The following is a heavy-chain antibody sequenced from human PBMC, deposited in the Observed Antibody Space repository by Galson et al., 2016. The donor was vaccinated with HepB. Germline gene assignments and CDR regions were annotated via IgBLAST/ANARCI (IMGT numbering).Heavy chain of an antibody. D-gene: IGHD6-19*01. Sequence: SLRLSCAASGFIFNNYAMTWVRQAPGEGLEWVSVISNTGSSTYYADSVKGRFTISRESSKNTVYLQMNSLRAADTAVYFCAKVARRWLVEGVFDLWVQGTLVTVSS. J-gene: IGHJ4*02. CDR1: GFIFNNYA. V-gene: IGHV3-23*01. CDR2: ISNTGSST. CDR3: AKVARRWLVEGVFDL.